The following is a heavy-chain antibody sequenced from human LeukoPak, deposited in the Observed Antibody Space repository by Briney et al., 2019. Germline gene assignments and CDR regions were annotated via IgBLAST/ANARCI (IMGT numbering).Heavy chain of an antibody. V-gene: IGHV4-30-4*01. CDR1: GGSISSGDYY. CDR3: ARELYCGGDCYRDFDI. Sequence: NPSGTLSLTCTVSGGSISSGDYYWRWIRQPPGKGLEGIVYIYYSGSTYYNPSLKSRVTISVDTSKNQFSLKLSSVTAEDTAVYYCARELYCGGDCYRDFDIWGQGTMVTVSS. J-gene: IGHJ3*02. CDR2: IYYSGST. D-gene: IGHD2-21*02.